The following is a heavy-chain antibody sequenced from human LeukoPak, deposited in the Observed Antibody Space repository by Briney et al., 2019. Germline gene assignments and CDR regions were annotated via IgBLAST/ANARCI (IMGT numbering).Heavy chain of an antibody. J-gene: IGHJ6*03. CDR3: ARDGRDIVVVPAAKNYYYYYYMDV. D-gene: IGHD2-2*01. CDR2: ISSSSSTI. Sequence: QSGGSLRLSCAASGFTFSSYGMSWVRQAPGEGLEWVSYISSSSSTIYYADSVKGRFTISRDNAKNSLYLQMNSLRAEDTAVYYCARDGRDIVVVPAAKNYYYYYYMDVWGKGTTVTISS. V-gene: IGHV3-48*01. CDR1: GFTFSSYG.